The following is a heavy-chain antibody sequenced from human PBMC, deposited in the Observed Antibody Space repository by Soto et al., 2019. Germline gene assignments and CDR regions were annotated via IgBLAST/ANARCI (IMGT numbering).Heavy chain of an antibody. CDR3: AKSGQATVIWGYGDS. V-gene: IGHV3-30*18. J-gene: IGHJ4*02. D-gene: IGHD5-18*01. Sequence: QVQLVESGGGVVQPGGSLRLSCAASGFAFSSYGIHWVRQAPGKGLEWVALISYDGNTNYYADSVKGRFTISRDNSKNTLYLQMDSPRPEDTAVYYCAKSGQATVIWGYGDSWGQGTLVTVSS. CDR2: ISYDGNTN. CDR1: GFAFSSYG.